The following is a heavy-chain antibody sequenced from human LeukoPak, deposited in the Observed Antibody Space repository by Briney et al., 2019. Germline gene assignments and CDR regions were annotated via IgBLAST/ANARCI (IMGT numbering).Heavy chain of an antibody. CDR2: VYYSVST. D-gene: IGHD1-26*01. V-gene: IGHV4-30-4*08. J-gene: IGHJ4*02. CDR3: ARGRKWELLN. CDR1: GVSINSGDHY. Sequence: SETLSLTCTVSGVSINSGDHYCSWVRQPPGKGLECIGYVYYSVSTYYNPSLKSRFPISVDTYKNQCSLTLASVTAADTAGYYWARGRKWELLNWGQGTLVTVSS.